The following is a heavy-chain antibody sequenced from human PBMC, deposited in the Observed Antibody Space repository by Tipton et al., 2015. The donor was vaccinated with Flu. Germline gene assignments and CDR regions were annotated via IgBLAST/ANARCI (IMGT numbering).Heavy chain of an antibody. CDR3: AKNAGYCSSISCYRPFDY. V-gene: IGHV3-9*01. CDR1: GFTLEDYA. J-gene: IGHJ4*02. Sequence: SLRLSCAASGFTLEDYAMHWVRQAPGKGLEWVSGISWHSGTIAYADSVKGRFTISRDNAKNSLYLQMNSLRAEDTAVYYCAKNAGYCSSISCYRPFDYWGQGILVTVSS. D-gene: IGHD2-2*01. CDR2: ISWHSGTI.